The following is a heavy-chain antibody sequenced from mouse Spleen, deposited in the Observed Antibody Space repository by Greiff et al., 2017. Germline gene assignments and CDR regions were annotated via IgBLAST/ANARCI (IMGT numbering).Heavy chain of an antibody. V-gene: IGHV1-82*01. CDR1: GYAFSSSW. CDR2: IYPGDGDT. D-gene: IGHD4-1*01. CDR3: ASVTLTETCWHFYV. Sequence: QVQLKESGPELVKPGASVKISCKASGYAFSSSWMNWVKQRPGKGLEWIGRIYPGDGDTNYNGKFKGKATLTADKSSSTAYMQLSSLTSEDSAVYFCASVTLTETCWHFYVWRAGTTVTVSS. J-gene: IGHJ1*01.